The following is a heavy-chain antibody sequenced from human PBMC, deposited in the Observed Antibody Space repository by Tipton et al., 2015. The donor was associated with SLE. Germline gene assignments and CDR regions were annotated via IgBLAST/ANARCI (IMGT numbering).Heavy chain of an antibody. CDR3: ARGGYFDWSPFDY. D-gene: IGHD3-9*01. J-gene: IGHJ4*02. Sequence: TLSLTCAVSGGSISTSSYYWGWIRQPPGKGLEWIGSIYNSGSTNYNPSLKSRVTISIDMSKNQFSLKLSSVTAADTAVYYCARGGYFDWSPFDYWGQGTLVTVSS. CDR1: GGSISTSSYY. V-gene: IGHV4-39*07. CDR2: IYNSGST.